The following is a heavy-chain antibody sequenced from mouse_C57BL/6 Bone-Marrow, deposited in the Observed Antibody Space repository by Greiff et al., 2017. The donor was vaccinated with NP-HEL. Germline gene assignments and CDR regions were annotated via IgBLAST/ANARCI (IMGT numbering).Heavy chain of an antibody. Sequence: EVQGVESGGGLVKPGGSLKLSCAASGFTFSSYAMSWVRQTPEKRLEWVATISDGGSYTYYPDNVKGRFTISRDNAKNNLYLQMSHLKSEDTAMYYCAREGYSNYRFAYWGQGTLVTVSA. V-gene: IGHV5-4*01. CDR1: GFTFSSYA. J-gene: IGHJ3*01. CDR2: ISDGGSYT. CDR3: AREGYSNYRFAY. D-gene: IGHD2-5*01.